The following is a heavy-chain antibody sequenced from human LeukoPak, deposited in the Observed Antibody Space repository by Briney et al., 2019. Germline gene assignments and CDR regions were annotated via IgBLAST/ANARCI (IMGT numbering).Heavy chain of an antibody. Sequence: SETLSLTCAAYGGSFSGYYWSWIRQPPGKGLEWVGGINHSGSTNCNPSLKSRVTISVDTSKNQFSLKLSSVTAADTAVYYCARGRRGYSYGTYYFDYWGQETLVSVSS. CDR3: ARGRRGYSYGTYYFDY. CDR1: GGSFSGYY. CDR2: INHSGST. J-gene: IGHJ4*02. D-gene: IGHD5-18*01. V-gene: IGHV4-34*01.